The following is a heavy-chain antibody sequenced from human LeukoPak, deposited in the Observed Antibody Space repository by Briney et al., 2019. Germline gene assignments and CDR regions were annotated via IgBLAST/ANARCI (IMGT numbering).Heavy chain of an antibody. CDR3: AKDATLFGDQYFDY. D-gene: IGHD3-10*01. V-gene: IGHV3-30*18. CDR1: GFTFSSHG. CDR2: ITYDGSNK. J-gene: IGHJ4*02. Sequence: GGSLRLPCAASGFTFSSHGMHWVRQAPGKGLEWVAVITYDGSNKYYADSAKGRFNISRDNSKNTLYLQMNSLRVDDTAVYYCAKDATLFGDQYFDYWGQGTLVIVSS.